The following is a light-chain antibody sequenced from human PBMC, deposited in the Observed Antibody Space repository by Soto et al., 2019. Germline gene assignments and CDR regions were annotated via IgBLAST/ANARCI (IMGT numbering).Light chain of an antibody. J-gene: IGLJ7*01. CDR3: SSDAGSNSVV. Sequence: QSALTQPPSASGSPGQSVTISCTGTSSDVGGYKYVSWYQQHPGKAPKLMIYDVIKRPSGVPDRFSGSESGNTASLTVSGLQADDEADYYCSSDAGSNSVVFGGGTQLTVL. CDR1: SSDVGGYKY. CDR2: DVI. V-gene: IGLV2-8*01.